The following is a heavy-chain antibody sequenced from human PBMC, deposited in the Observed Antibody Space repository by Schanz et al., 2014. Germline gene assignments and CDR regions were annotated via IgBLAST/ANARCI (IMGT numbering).Heavy chain of an antibody. D-gene: IGHD3-10*01. Sequence: QVQLVQSGAEVKKPGASVKVSCKASGYTFSSYGITWVRQAPGQGLEWMGWINGYNGHTLYAQKFQGRVTMTTDTSTSTSYMELTSLRFDDTAVYYCARDFIASVGINLDFWGQGPLVTVPS. CDR3: ARDFIASVGINLDF. J-gene: IGHJ4*02. CDR1: GYTFSSYG. CDR2: INGYNGHT. V-gene: IGHV1-18*01.